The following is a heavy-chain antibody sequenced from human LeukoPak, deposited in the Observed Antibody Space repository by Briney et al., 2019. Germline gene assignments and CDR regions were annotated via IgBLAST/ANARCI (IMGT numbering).Heavy chain of an antibody. CDR2: IKQDGSEK. D-gene: IGHD3-3*01. CDR1: GLTFSSYW. J-gene: IGHJ4*02. Sequence: GGSLRLSCAASGLTFSSYWMSWVRQAPGKGLEWVANIKQDGSEKYYVDSVKGRFTISRDNAKNSLYLQMNSLRAEDTAVYYCASIWSGYYYYFDYWGQGTLVTVSS. V-gene: IGHV3-7*01. CDR3: ASIWSGYYYYFDY.